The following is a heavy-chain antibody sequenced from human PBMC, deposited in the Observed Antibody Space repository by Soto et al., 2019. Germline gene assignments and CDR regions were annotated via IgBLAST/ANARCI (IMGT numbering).Heavy chain of an antibody. D-gene: IGHD3-9*01. V-gene: IGHV3-21*01. CDR2: ISSSSSYI. CDR3: VRDHEGRSNFDWLLKVDAFDI. CDR1: GFTFSSYS. Sequence: GGSLRLSCAASGFTFSSYSMNWVRQAPGKGLEWVSSISSSSSYIYYADSVKGRFTISRDNAKNSLYLQMNSLRAEDTAVYYCVRDHEGRSNFDWLLKVDAFDIWGQGTMVTVSS. J-gene: IGHJ3*02.